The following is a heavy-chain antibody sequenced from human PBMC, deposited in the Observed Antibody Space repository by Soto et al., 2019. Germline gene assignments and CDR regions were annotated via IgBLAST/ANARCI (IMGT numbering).Heavy chain of an antibody. CDR2: TSAYNGNT. V-gene: IGHV1-18*04. Sequence: ASVKVSCKASGYTFTSYGISWVRQAPGQGLEWMGWTSAYNGNTNYAQKLQGRVTMTTDTSTSTAYMELRSLRSDDTAVYYCARERWGPYCGGDCYSPSDYWGQGTLVTVSS. J-gene: IGHJ4*02. CDR1: GYTFTSYG. CDR3: ARERWGPYCGGDCYSPSDY. D-gene: IGHD2-21*02.